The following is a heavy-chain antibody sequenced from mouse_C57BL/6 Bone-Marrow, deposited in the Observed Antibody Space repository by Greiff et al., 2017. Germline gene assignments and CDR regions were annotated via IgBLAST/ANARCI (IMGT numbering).Heavy chain of an antibody. CDR2: ISDGGSYT. D-gene: IGHD2-5*01. CDR1: GFTFSSYA. Sequence: EVKLVESGGGLVKPGGSLKLSCAASGFTFSSYAMSWVRQTPEKRLEWVATISDGGSYTYYPDNVKGRFTISRDNAKNTLYLQLSHLKSEDTAMYYCARGRYSNFYFDDWGKGTTLTVSS. V-gene: IGHV5-4*03. J-gene: IGHJ2*01. CDR3: ARGRYSNFYFDD.